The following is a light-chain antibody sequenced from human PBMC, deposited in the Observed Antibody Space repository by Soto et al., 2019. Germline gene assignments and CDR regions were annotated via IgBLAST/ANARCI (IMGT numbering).Light chain of an antibody. CDR3: QQYNSYPLT. V-gene: IGKV1-5*03. Sequence: DIQMTQSHSTLSASVGDRVAITCRASQSISSWLAWYQQKPGKAPKLLIYKASSLESGVPSRFSGSGSGTEFTLTISSLQPDDFATYYCQQYNSYPLTFGQGTRLEIK. CDR1: QSISSW. J-gene: IGKJ5*01. CDR2: KAS.